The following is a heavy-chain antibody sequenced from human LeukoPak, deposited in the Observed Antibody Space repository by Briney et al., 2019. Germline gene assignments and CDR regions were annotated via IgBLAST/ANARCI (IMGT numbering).Heavy chain of an antibody. CDR3: AKKAQYDGHYPLDY. Sequence: GGSLRLSCAASGFTFSSYSMNWVRQAPGKGLEWVSSISSSSSYIYYADSVKGRFTISRDNAKNSLYLQMNSLRAEDTALYFCAKKAQYDGHYPLDYWGQGTLVTVSA. CDR1: GFTFSSYS. CDR2: ISSSSSYI. D-gene: IGHD4/OR15-4a*01. V-gene: IGHV3-21*04. J-gene: IGHJ4*02.